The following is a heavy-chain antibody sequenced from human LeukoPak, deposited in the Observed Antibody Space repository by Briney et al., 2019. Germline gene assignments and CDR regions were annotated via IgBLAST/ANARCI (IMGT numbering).Heavy chain of an antibody. Sequence: GSLRLFRVGPGFTPRTYSFDRVRPAPGKGLEWVAVISSDGSKKFYSDSVKGQFTISRDNSKNTLYLQMNSLRTEDTGVYFCVRDAGGYWGQGTLVTVSS. D-gene: IGHD1-14*01. V-gene: IGHV3-30-3*01. CDR2: ISSDGSKK. J-gene: IGHJ4*02. CDR1: GFTPRTYS. CDR3: VRDAGGY.